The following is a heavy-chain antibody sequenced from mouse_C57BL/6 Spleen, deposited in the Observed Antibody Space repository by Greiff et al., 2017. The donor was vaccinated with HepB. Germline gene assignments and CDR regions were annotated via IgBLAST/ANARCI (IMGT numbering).Heavy chain of an antibody. CDR1: GYTFTSYW. Sequence: QVHVKQSGAELVRPGSSVKLSCKASGYTFTSYWMDWVKQRPGQGLEWIGNIYPSDSETHYNQKFKDKATLTVDKSSSTAYMQLSSLTSEDSAVYYCARRVSSYYYAMDYWGQGTSVTVSS. D-gene: IGHD1-1*01. CDR2: IYPSDSET. V-gene: IGHV1-61*01. CDR3: ARRVSSYYYAMDY. J-gene: IGHJ4*01.